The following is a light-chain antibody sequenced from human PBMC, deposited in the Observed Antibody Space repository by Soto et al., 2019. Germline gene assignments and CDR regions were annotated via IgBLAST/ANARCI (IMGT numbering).Light chain of an antibody. J-gene: IGKJ2*01. CDR1: QSVSSY. CDR2: DAS. CDR3: QHRSNWYT. V-gene: IGKV3-11*01. Sequence: EIVLTQSPATLSLSPGERATLSCRASQSVSSYFAWYQHKPGQAPRLLIYDASNSAPGIPARFSGSGSGTVFTLTSSSLEPEDFAVYFCQHRSNWYTFGQGTKLEVK.